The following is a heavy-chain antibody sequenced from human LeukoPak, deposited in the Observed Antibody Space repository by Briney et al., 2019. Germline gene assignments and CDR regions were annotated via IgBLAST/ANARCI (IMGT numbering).Heavy chain of an antibody. CDR2: IYYSGST. CDR3: ARHWLGSGTPDRFDY. CDR1: GGSFSSYY. D-gene: IGHD3-10*01. J-gene: IGHJ4*02. Sequence: SETLSLTCTVSGGSFSSYYWSWIRQPPGKGLEWIGYIYYSGSTNYNPSLKSRVTISVDTSKNQFSLKLSSVTAADTAVYYCARHWLGSGTPDRFDYWGQGTLVTVSS. V-gene: IGHV4-59*08.